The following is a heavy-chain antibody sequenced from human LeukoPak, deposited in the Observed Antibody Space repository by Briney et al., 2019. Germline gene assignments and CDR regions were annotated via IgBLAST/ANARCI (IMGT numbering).Heavy chain of an antibody. J-gene: IGHJ4*02. V-gene: IGHV5-51*01. CDR3: ARLGTRSLRAVPGTTEFDY. Sequence: GESLKISCQGPGYSFTSYWIGWVRQMPGKGLEWMGIIYPGDSDTRYSPSLQGQVTISADKSISTAYLQWSSLKASDTAIYYCARLGTRSLRAVPGTTEFDYWGQGTLVTVSS. D-gene: IGHD6-19*01. CDR2: IYPGDSDT. CDR1: GYSFTSYW.